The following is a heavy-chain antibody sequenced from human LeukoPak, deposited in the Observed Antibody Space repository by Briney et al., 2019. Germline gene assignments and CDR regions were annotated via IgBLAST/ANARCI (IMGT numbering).Heavy chain of an antibody. D-gene: IGHD3-10*01. CDR3: AGVGGESPRWFDP. J-gene: IGHJ5*02. CDR1: GFSFSDSP. Sequence: GGSLRLSCAASGFSFSDSPRHWVRQASGKGLEWVGRIRSKDQNSATAYAESVKGRFTISRDDSKNMAYLQMNSLRAEDTAVYYCAGVGGESPRWFDPWGQGTLVIVSS. V-gene: IGHV3-73*01. CDR2: IRSKDQNSAT.